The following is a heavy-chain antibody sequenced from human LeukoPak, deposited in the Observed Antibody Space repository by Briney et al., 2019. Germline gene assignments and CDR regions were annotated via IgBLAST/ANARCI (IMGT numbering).Heavy chain of an antibody. CDR2: IYHSGST. CDR3: ARWGSGDTDY. D-gene: IGHD2-15*01. J-gene: IGHJ4*02. Sequence: SGTLSLTCAVSGGSISSSNWWSWVRQPPGKGLEWIGEIYHSGSTNYNPSLESRVTISVDTSKNQFSLKLSSVTAADTAVYYCARWGSGDTDYWGQGTLVTVSS. V-gene: IGHV4-4*02. CDR1: GGSISSSNW.